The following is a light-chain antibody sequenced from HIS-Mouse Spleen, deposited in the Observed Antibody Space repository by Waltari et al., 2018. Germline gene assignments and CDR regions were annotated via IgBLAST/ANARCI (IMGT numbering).Light chain of an antibody. Sequence: QSALTQPASVSGSPGQSITISCTGTSIDVGSYNLVSWYQQPPGKAPKLMIYEGSKRPSGVSNRFSGSKSGNTASLTISGLQAEDEADYYCCSYAGSSTWVFGGGTKLTVL. J-gene: IGLJ3*02. CDR1: SIDVGSYNL. CDR3: CSYAGSSTWV. CDR2: EGS. V-gene: IGLV2-23*01.